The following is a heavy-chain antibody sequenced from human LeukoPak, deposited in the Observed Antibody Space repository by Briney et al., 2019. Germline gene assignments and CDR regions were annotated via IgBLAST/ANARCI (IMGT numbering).Heavy chain of an antibody. J-gene: IGHJ4*02. CDR3: ARDGYSSSWSPGY. CDR1: GFTFSSYA. V-gene: IGHV3-21*01. CDR2: ISSSSSYI. D-gene: IGHD6-13*01. Sequence: GGSLRLSCAASGFTFSSYAMSWVRQAPGKGLEWVSSISSSSSYIYYADSVKGRFTISRDNAKNSLYLQMNSLRAEDTAVYYCARDGYSSSWSPGYWGQGTLVTVSS.